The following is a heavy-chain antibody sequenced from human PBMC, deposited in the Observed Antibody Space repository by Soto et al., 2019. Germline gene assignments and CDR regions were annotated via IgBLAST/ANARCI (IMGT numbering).Heavy chain of an antibody. Sequence: QVQVVQSGAEVKKPGASVKVSCKASGYTFSSYGISWVRQAPGQGLEWMGWISGDNGNTNYAQKFQGRVIMTTDTSTSTVYMELRSLRSDDTAVYDCARERDDSSWSSVEYLQYWGQGTLVIVSS. CDR2: ISGDNGNT. D-gene: IGHD6-13*01. CDR3: ARERDDSSWSSVEYLQY. CDR1: GYTFSSYG. V-gene: IGHV1-18*01. J-gene: IGHJ1*01.